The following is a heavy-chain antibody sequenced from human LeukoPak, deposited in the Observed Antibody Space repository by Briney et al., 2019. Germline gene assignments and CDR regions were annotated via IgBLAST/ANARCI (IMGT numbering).Heavy chain of an antibody. CDR3: ARYYYDSSGYLNYYYYYMDV. V-gene: IGHV7-4-1*02. CDR1: GYTFTSYA. CDR2: INTNTGNP. D-gene: IGHD3-22*01. J-gene: IGHJ6*03. Sequence: ASVKVSCKASGYTFTSYAMNWVRQAPGQGLEWMGWINTNTGNPTYAQGFTGRFVFSLDTSVSTAYLQISSLKAEDTAVYYCARYYYDSSGYLNYYYYYMDVWGKGTTVTVSS.